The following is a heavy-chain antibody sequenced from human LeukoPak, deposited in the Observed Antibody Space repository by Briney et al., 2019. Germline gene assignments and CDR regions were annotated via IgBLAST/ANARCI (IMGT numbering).Heavy chain of an antibody. CDR2: INHSGST. V-gene: IGHV4-34*01. D-gene: IGHD1-26*01. CDR3: ARGCGSYGYYFDY. CDR1: GGSFSGYY. J-gene: IGHJ4*02. Sequence: SETLSLTCAVYGGSFSGYYWSWIRQPPGKGLEWIGEINHSGSTNYNPSLKSRVTISVDTSKNQFSLKLSSVTAADTAVYYCARGCGSYGYYFDYWGQGTLVTVSS.